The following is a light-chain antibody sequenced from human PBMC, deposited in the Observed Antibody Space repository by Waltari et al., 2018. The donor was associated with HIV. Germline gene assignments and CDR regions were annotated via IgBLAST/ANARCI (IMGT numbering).Light chain of an antibody. CDR2: DNK. J-gene: IGLJ2*01. V-gene: IGLV1-51*01. CDR1: SSNIGNNY. Sequence: QSVLTQPPSVSAAPGQKVTISCSGSSSNIGNNYVSWYQQLPRTAPKLLIYDNKKRPSRIPDRFAGSKSGTAATLGITGLQTGDEADYYCGTWDSSLSADVVFGGGTKLTVL. CDR3: GTWDSSLSADVV.